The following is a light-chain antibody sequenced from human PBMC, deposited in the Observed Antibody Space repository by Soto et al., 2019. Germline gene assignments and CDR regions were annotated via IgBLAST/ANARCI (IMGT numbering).Light chain of an antibody. J-gene: IGLJ2*01. CDR2: SND. Sequence: QSVLTQPPSASGTPGQRVTISCSGSNSNVETNYVYWYQQVAGTAPKLLIYSNDQRPSGVPDRFSASKSSTSASLDISGLRSEDEADYYCSANDDSLGGPVFGGGTNLTVL. V-gene: IGLV1-47*02. CDR1: NSNVETNY. CDR3: SANDDSLGGPV.